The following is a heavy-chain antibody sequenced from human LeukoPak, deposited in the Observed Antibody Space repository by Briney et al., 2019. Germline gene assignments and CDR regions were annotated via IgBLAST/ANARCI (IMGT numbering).Heavy chain of an antibody. CDR3: ARTGGATSY. CDR1: GFTFSSYG. V-gene: IGHV3-7*01. Sequence: GGSLRLSCAASGFTFSSYGMHWVRQAPGKGLEWVANIKQDGSEKYYVDSVKGRLTISRDNAKNSLYLQMNGLRAEDTTVYYCARTGGATSYWGQGTLVTVSS. CDR2: IKQDGSEK. J-gene: IGHJ4*02. D-gene: IGHD1-26*01.